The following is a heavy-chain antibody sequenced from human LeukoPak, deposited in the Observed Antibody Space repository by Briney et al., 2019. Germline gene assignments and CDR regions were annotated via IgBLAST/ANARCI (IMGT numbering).Heavy chain of an antibody. CDR1: GFTFSGYS. Sequence: PGGSLRLSCAASGFTFSGYSMNWVRQAPGKGLEWVSSISSSSSYIYYADSVKGRFTISRDNAKNSLYLQMNSLRVEDTAVYYCATVDTALVTIDYWGQGTLVTVSS. D-gene: IGHD5-18*01. CDR3: ATVDTALVTIDY. J-gene: IGHJ4*02. CDR2: ISSSSSYI. V-gene: IGHV3-21*01.